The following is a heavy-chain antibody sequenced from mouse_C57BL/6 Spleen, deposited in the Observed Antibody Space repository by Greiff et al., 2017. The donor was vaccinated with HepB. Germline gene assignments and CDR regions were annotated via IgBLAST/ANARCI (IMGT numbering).Heavy chain of an antibody. V-gene: IGHV14-4*01. CDR3: TDYDGGFDY. CDR2: IDPENGDT. D-gene: IGHD2-4*01. Sequence: EVKLQESGAELVRPGASVKLSCTASGFNIKDDYMHWVKQRPEQGLEWIGWIDPENGDTEYASKFQGKATITADTSSNTAYLQLSSLTSEDTAVDYCTDYDGGFDYWGQGTTLTVSS. CDR1: GFNIKDDY. J-gene: IGHJ2*01.